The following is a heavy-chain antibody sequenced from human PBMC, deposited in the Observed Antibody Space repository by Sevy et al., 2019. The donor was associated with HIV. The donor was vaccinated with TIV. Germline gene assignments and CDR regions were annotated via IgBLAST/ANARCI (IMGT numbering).Heavy chain of an antibody. V-gene: IGHV4-39*01. CDR3: ARFQRSSGYFDY. D-gene: IGHD3-22*01. CDR2: IYYSGST. CDR1: GGSISSSSYY. J-gene: IGHJ4*02. Sequence: SETLSLTCTVSGGSISSSSYYWGWIRQPPGKGLEWIGSIYYSGSTYYNLSLKSRVTISVDTSKNQFSLKLSSVTAADTAVYYCARFQRSSGYFDYWGQGTLVTVSS.